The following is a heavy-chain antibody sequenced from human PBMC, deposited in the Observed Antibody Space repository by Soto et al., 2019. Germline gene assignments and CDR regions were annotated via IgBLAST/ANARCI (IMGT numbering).Heavy chain of an antibody. CDR1: GGTFSSYT. J-gene: IGHJ5*02. V-gene: IGHV1-69*02. D-gene: IGHD6-13*01. Sequence: QVQLVQSGAEVKKPGSSVKVSCKASGGTFSSYTISWVRQSPGQGLEWMGRIIPILGIANYAQKFQGRVTITADKSTSTAYMELSSLRSEDTAVDYCAKYSSSWYWFDPWGQGTLVTVSS. CDR2: IIPILGIA. CDR3: AKYSSSWYWFDP.